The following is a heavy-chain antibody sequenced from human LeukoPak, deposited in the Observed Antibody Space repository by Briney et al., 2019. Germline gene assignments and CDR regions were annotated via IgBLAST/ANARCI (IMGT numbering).Heavy chain of an antibody. J-gene: IGHJ4*02. CDR2: IIPIFGTA. D-gene: IGHD3-16*02. V-gene: IGHV1-69*13. Sequence: ASVKVSCKASGYTFTSYGISWVRQAPGQGLEWMGGIIPIFGTANYAQKFQGRVTITADESTSTAYMELSSLRSEDTAVYYCAREYYDYVWGSYRPLSFDYWGQGTLVTVSS. CDR3: AREYYDYVWGSYRPLSFDY. CDR1: GYTFTSYG.